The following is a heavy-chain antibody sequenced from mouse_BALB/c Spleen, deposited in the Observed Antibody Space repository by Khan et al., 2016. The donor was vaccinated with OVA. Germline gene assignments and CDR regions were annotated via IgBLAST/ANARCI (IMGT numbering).Heavy chain of an antibody. CDR1: GYSITGDYA. Sequence: EVQLQELGPGLVKPSQSLSLTCTVTGYSITGDYAWNWIRQFPGNKLEWMGHISYSGNTKYNPSLKSRISITRDTSKNQFFLQLNSVTTEDTATYYCARIYGGDFDYWGQGTTLTVSS. D-gene: IGHD1-1*01. J-gene: IGHJ2*01. CDR3: ARIYGGDFDY. CDR2: ISYSGNT. V-gene: IGHV3-2*02.